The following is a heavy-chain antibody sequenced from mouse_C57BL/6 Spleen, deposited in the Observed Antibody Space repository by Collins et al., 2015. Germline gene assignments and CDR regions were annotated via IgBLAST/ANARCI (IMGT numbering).Heavy chain of an antibody. J-gene: IGHJ1*03. CDR3: AREVYGWYFDV. V-gene: IGHV1-19*01. CDR1: GYTLTDYY. CDR2: INPYNGGT. D-gene: IGHD1-1*01. Sequence: EVQLQQSGPVLVKPGASVKMSXKASGYTLTDYYMNWVKQSHGKSLEWIGVINPYNGGTSYNQKFKGKATLTVDKSSSTAYMELNSLTSEDSAVYYCAREVYGWYFDVWGTGTTVTVSS.